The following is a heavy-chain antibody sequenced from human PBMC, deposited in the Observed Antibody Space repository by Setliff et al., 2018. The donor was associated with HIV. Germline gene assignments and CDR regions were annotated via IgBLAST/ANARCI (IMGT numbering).Heavy chain of an antibody. V-gene: IGHV1-46*01. Sequence: ASVKVSCKASGYTFTTYYIHWVRQAPGQGLEWMGIINPNGGSTSYTPKFQGRVTMTRDTSTSTAYMELSSLRSEDTAVYYCALLNHIVVVTALLPGDYWGQGTPVTVSS. CDR2: INPNGGST. J-gene: IGHJ4*02. CDR1: GYTFTTYY. CDR3: ALLNHIVVVTALLPGDY. D-gene: IGHD2-21*02.